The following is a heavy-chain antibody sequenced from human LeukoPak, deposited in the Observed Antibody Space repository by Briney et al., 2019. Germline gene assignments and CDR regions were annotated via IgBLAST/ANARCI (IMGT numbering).Heavy chain of an antibody. CDR1: GGTFSSYA. CDR2: IIPILGIA. J-gene: IGHJ6*02. D-gene: IGHD3-9*01. Sequence: ASVKVSCKASGGTFSSYAISWVRQAPGQGLEWMGRIIPILGIANYAQKFQGRVTITADKSTSTAYMELSSLRSEDTAVYYCARDHYYDILTGPRDCYYYGMDVWGQGTTVTVSS. CDR3: ARDHYYDILTGPRDCYYYGMDV. V-gene: IGHV1-69*04.